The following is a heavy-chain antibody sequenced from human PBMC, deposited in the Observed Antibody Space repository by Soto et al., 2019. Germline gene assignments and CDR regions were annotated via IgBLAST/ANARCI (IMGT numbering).Heavy chain of an antibody. D-gene: IGHD6-19*01. V-gene: IGHV1-2*04. CDR1: GYTFTGYY. CDR3: TRAVAGNIAFDS. CDR2: VNPNSGGT. Sequence: QVQLVQSGAEVKKPGASVKVSCKASGYTFTGYYMHWVRQAPGQGLEWMGWVNPNSGGTNYAQKFKGWVTMTRDTSISTAYMELSRLRSDDTAVYYCTRAVAGNIAFDSWGQGTMVTVSS. J-gene: IGHJ3*02.